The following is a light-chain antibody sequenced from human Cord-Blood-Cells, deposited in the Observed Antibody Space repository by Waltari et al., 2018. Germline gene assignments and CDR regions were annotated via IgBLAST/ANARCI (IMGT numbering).Light chain of an antibody. CDR3: QKRSNWVT. V-gene: IGKV3-11*01. Sequence: ELVLTQSPATLSVSHGERATLSCRASKSVSSYLAWYQQKPCEAPRLLIYDASNRATAIPAMFSGSGAGADFDHSISSREPENVAVSYGQKRSNWVTLGQETRLAIK. J-gene: IGKJ5*01. CDR1: KSVSSY. CDR2: DAS.